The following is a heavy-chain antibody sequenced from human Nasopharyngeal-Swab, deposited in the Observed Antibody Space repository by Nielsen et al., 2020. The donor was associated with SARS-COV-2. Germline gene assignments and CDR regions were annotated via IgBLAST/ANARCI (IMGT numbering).Heavy chain of an antibody. CDR2: ISGSGGST. V-gene: IGHV3-23*01. CDR3: ASSYYDFWSGYYYHGAFDI. Sequence: VRQMPGKGLEWVSAISGSGGSTYYADSVKGRFTISRDNSKNTLYLQMNSLRAEDTAVYYCASSYYDFWSGYYYHGAFDIWGQGTMVTVSS. D-gene: IGHD3-3*01. J-gene: IGHJ3*02.